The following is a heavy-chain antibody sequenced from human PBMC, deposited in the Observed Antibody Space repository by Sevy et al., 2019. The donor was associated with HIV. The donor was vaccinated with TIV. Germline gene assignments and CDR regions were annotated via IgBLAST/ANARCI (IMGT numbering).Heavy chain of an antibody. D-gene: IGHD6-19*01. CDR2: IKSKTDGGTT. J-gene: IGHJ1*01. CDR1: GFTFSNAW. V-gene: IGHV3-15*01. CDR3: TTDHSRGWSEYFQH. Sequence: GGSLRLSCAASGFTFSNAWMSGVRQPPGKGLEWVGRIKSKTDGGTTDYAAPVKGRFTISRDYSKTTLYLQMNSLKTEDTAVYYCTTDHSRGWSEYFQHWGQGTLVTVSS.